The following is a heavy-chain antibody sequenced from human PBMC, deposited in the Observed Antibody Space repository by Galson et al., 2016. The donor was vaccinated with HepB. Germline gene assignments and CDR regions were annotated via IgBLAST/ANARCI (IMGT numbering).Heavy chain of an antibody. J-gene: IGHJ4*02. V-gene: IGHV3-23*01. CDR3: AKGSPGWFGELLSFLDD. CDR2: VSGNGDTI. Sequence: SLRLSCAASGFPFSSYAMSWVRQTPEKGLEWVSVVSGNGDTIYYLDSVKGRFTISRDNSTNTLYLEMNNLRVEDTAVYYCAKGSPGWFGELLSFLDDWGQGTLVTVSS. D-gene: IGHD3-10*01. CDR1: GFPFSSYA.